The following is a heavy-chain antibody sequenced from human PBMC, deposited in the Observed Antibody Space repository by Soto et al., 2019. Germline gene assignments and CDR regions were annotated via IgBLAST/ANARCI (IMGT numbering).Heavy chain of an antibody. J-gene: IGHJ5*02. CDR1: GYTFTDHF. CDR3: ARDAVSRGGCSGARCYVVNRSDP. V-gene: IGHV1-2*02. D-gene: IGHD2-15*01. CDR2: INPDSGGT. Sequence: ASVKVSCKASGYTFTDHFLHWVRQAPGQGPEWVGWINPDSGGTIYAQKFRGRVTLTRDTSINTAYMELSGLRSDDTAVYYCARDAVSRGGCSGARCYVVNRSDPWGQGTLVTVSS.